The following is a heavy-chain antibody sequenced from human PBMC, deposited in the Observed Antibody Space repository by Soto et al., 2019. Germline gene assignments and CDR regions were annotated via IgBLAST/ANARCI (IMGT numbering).Heavy chain of an antibody. J-gene: IGHJ4*02. CDR1: GFTFSDYY. V-gene: IGHV3-11*06. Sequence: PGGSLRLSCAASGFTFSDYYITWIRQAPGKGLEWVSYISSSSSYTNYADPVKGRFTISRDNAKNSLYLQMNSLRAEDTAVYYCARGPGLFNCGGDCRTLDYWGQGTLVTVSS. D-gene: IGHD2-21*02. CDR2: ISSSSSYT. CDR3: ARGPGLFNCGGDCRTLDY.